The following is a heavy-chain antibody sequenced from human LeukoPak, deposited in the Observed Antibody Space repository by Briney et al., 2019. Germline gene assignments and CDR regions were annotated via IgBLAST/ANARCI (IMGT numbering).Heavy chain of an antibody. Sequence: XPSETLSLTCAVSGGSISSGGYSWSWIRQPPGKGLEWIGYIYHSGSTYYNPSLKSRVTISVDRSKNQFSLKLSSVTAADTAVYYCARGYYDSWDYWGQGTLVTVSS. CDR3: ARGYYDSWDY. V-gene: IGHV4-30-2*01. CDR1: GGSISSGGYS. D-gene: IGHD3-22*01. CDR2: IYHSGST. J-gene: IGHJ4*02.